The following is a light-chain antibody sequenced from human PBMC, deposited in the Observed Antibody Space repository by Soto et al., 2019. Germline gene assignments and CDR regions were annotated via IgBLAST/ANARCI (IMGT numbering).Light chain of an antibody. CDR3: QHFLST. J-gene: IGKJ3*01. CDR1: QSVSSSY. V-gene: IGKV3-20*01. CDR2: GAS. Sequence: EIVLTQSPGTLSLSPGERATLSCRASQSVSSSYLAWYQQKPGQAPRLLIYGASSRATGIPDRFSGSGSGTDFTLTISRLEPEDFAVYYCQHFLSTFGPGTKVDIK.